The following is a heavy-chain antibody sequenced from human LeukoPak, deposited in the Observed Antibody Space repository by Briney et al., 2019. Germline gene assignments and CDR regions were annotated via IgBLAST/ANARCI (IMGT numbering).Heavy chain of an antibody. D-gene: IGHD2-15*01. CDR1: GYTFTSYG. J-gene: IGHJ4*02. CDR2: ISAYNGNT. CDR3: ARDADAAASFDY. Sequence: ASAKVSCKASGYTFTSYGISWVRQAPGQGPEWMGWISAYNGNTNYAQKLQGRVTMTTDTSTSTAYMELRSLRSDDTAVYYCARDADAAASFDYWGQGTLVTVSS. V-gene: IGHV1-18*01.